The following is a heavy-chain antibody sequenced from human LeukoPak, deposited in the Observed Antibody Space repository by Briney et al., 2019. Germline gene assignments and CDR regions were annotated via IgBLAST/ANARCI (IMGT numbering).Heavy chain of an antibody. CDR2: SYYSGST. D-gene: IGHD2-2*01. V-gene: IGHV4-59*01. J-gene: IGHJ4*02. CDR3: ARAAGEDIVVVPAAMPFDY. Sequence: SETLSLTCSVAGGSITSYYWSWIRQPPGKGLEWIGYSYYSGSTNYNPSLKSRVTIAVDTSKNQFSLKLSSVTAADTAVYYCARAAGEDIVVVPAAMPFDYWGQGTLVTVSS. CDR1: GGSITSYY.